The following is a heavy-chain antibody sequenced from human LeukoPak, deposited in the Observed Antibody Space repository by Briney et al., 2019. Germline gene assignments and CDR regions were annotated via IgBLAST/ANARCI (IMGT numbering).Heavy chain of an antibody. CDR3: AKTISGSYGVSDF. J-gene: IGHJ4*02. Sequence: PGGSLRFSCVASGFTFSDHWMHWVRQGPGKGLVWVSRINGDGTWPSYADSVKGRFTISRDNSKNTLYLQMNNLGAEDTAVYYCAKTISGSYGVSDFWGQGSLVTVSS. CDR1: GFTFSDHW. D-gene: IGHD3-10*01. V-gene: IGHV3-74*01. CDR2: INGDGTWP.